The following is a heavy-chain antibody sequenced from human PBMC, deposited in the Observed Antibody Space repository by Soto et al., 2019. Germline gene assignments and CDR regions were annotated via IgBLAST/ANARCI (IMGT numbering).Heavy chain of an antibody. CDR1: GGSISNSNW. D-gene: IGHD6-13*01. V-gene: IGHV4-4*02. CDR2: IYHSGST. Sequence: SETLSLTCAVSGGSISNSNWWSWVRQPPGKGLEWIVEIYHSGSTNYNPSLKSRVTISVDKSKNQFSLKLSSVTAADTAVYYCARDQPSSWGNRWFDPWGQGTLVTVSS. J-gene: IGHJ5*02. CDR3: ARDQPSSWGNRWFDP.